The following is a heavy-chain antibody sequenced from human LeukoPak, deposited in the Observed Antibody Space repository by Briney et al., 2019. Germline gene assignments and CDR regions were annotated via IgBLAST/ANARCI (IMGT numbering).Heavy chain of an antibody. D-gene: IGHD4-17*01. CDR3: ARNPYGDYWFDY. CDR2: IKRDGSEK. J-gene: IGHJ4*02. V-gene: IGHV3-7*03. CDR1: GFTFSSYW. Sequence: GGSLRLSCAASGFTFSSYWMTWVRQAPGKGLEWVANIKRDGSEKHYVDSVKGRFTISRDNAKNSMFLQMNSLRAEDTAVYYCARNPYGDYWFDYWGQGTLVTVSS.